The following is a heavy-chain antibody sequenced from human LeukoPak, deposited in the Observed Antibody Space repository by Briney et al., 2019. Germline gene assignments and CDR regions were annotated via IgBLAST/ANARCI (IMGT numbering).Heavy chain of an antibody. CDR1: GYTFTSYD. CDR2: MNPNSGNT. J-gene: IGHJ6*02. CDR3: ARESMVVTASSYYYYGMDV. V-gene: IGHV1-8*03. Sequence: GASVKVSCKASGYTFTSYDINWVRQATGQGLEWMGWMNPNSGNTGYAQKFQGRVTITADKSTSTAYMELSSLRSEDTAVYYCARESMVVTASSYYYYGMDVWGQGTTVTVSS. D-gene: IGHD2-21*02.